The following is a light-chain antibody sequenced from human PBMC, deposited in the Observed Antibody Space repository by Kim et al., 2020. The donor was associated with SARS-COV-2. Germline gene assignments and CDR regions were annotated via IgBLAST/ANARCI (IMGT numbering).Light chain of an antibody. J-gene: IGLJ2*01. CDR1: KLGDKY. CDR2: QDN. CDR3: QAWDSSTVV. Sequence: SYELTQPPSVSVSPGQTANIACSGDKLGDKYASWYLQKPGQSPVLLIYQDNKRPSGIPERFSGSNSGNTATLTIGGTQTMDEADYYCQAWDSSTVVFGGGTKLTVL. V-gene: IGLV3-1*01.